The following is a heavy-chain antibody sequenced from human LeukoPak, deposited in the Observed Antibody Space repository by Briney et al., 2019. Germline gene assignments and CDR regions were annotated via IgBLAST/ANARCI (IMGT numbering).Heavy chain of an antibody. CDR1: GFTFSSSW. V-gene: IGHV3-23*01. J-gene: IGHJ4*02. CDR2: ISGSGGST. CDR3: AKDSSRGIQLWFYY. Sequence: PGGSLRLSCAASGFTFSSSWMHWVRQAPGKGLEWVSAISGSGGSTYYADSVKGRFTISGDNSKNTLYLQMNSLRAEDTAVYYCAKDSSRGIQLWFYYWGQGTLVTVSS. D-gene: IGHD5-18*01.